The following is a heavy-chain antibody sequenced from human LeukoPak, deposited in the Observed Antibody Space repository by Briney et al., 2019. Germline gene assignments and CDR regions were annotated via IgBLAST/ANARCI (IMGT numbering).Heavy chain of an antibody. CDR1: GFTFSSYA. CDR2: ISGSGGST. D-gene: IGHD1-26*01. J-gene: IGHJ4*02. V-gene: IGHV3-23*01. CDR3: AKEYVSGSYGYYFDY. Sequence: GGSLRLSCAASGFTFSSYAMSWVRQAPGKGLEWVSAISGSGGSTYYADSVKGRFTISRDNSKNTLCLQMNSLRAEDTAVYYCAKEYVSGSYGYYFDYWGQGTLVTVSS.